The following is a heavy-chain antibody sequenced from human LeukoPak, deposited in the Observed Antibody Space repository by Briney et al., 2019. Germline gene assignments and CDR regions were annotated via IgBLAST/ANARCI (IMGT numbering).Heavy chain of an antibody. CDR2: ISDSGGS. Sequence: SEILSLTCNVSGGSVSSGISYWSWIRQPPGEGLEWIAYISDSGGSDYNPSLRGRVTISLDTSKNQFSLRLTSVTAADTAVYYRARVPAAGTGPDYWGQGTLVTVSS. CDR1: GGSVSSGISY. D-gene: IGHD6-13*01. V-gene: IGHV4-61*01. CDR3: ARVPAAGTGPDY. J-gene: IGHJ4*02.